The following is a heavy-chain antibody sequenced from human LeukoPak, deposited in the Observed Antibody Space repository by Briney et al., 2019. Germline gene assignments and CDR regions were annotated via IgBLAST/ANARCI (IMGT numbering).Heavy chain of an antibody. CDR1: GFTFSSYA. J-gene: IGHJ4*02. D-gene: IGHD3-16*01. CDR2: ISGSGGST. V-gene: IGHV3-23*01. Sequence: GGSLRLSCAASGFTFSSYAMSWVRQAPGKGLEWVSAISGSGGSTYYADSVEGRFTISRANSKNTLYLQMNSLRADGTAVYYCAKVGELWATVPYYLDYWGQGTPVIVSS. CDR3: AKVGELWATVPYYLDY.